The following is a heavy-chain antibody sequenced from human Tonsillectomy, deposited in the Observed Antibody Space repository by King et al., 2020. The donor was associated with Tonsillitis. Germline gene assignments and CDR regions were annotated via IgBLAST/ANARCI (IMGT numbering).Heavy chain of an antibody. Sequence: QLVQSGAEVKKPGSSVKVSCKASGGTFSTYAISWVRQAPGQGLEWMGGIIPIFGTANYAQKFQGRVTITADKSTSTAYMELSSLRSEDTAVYYCARVVVVAAIVGNWFDPWGQGTLVTVSS. CDR2: IIPIFGTA. J-gene: IGHJ5*02. CDR1: GGTFSTYA. V-gene: IGHV1-69*14. CDR3: ARVVVVAAIVGNWFDP. D-gene: IGHD2-2*01.